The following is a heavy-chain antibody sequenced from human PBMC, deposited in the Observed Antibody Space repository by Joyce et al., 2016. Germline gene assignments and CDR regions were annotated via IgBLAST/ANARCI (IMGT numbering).Heavy chain of an antibody. V-gene: IGHV3-7*01. D-gene: IGHD3-10*01. CDR3: ARDNFDGTGGLEY. Sequence: GLSWVGNTKQDGSEKYYVDSVKGRFTISRDNAKNSLYLQMNSLRAEDTAVYYCARDNFDGTGGLEYWGHGTLVTVSS. CDR2: TKQDGSEK. J-gene: IGHJ4*01.